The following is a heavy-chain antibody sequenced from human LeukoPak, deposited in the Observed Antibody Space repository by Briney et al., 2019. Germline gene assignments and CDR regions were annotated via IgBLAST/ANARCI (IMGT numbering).Heavy chain of an antibody. Sequence: GGSLRLSCAASGFTFNSYSMKWVRQAPGKGLEWISYLSRSGSTTYYAASVKGRFTISGDNAKNSLYLQMNSLRAEDTAVYYCARIWDGYSGSDYWGQGTLVTVSS. CDR3: ARIWDGYSGSDY. CDR1: GFTFNSYS. D-gene: IGHD1-26*01. V-gene: IGHV3-48*01. J-gene: IGHJ4*02. CDR2: LSRSGSTT.